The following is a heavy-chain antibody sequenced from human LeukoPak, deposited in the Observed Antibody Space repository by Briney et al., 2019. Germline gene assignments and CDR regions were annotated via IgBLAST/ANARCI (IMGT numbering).Heavy chain of an antibody. CDR1: GFTFSNYA. Sequence: GGSLRLFCAASGFTFSNYAMSWVRQAPGKGLEWVSLISGSGGNTYYADSVKGRFTISRDNSKNTLYLQMSSLRAEDTALYDCAKDGFRGDCSDGSCYPFGYWGQGTLVTVSS. V-gene: IGHV3-23*01. J-gene: IGHJ4*02. CDR3: AKDGFRGDCSDGSCYPFGY. D-gene: IGHD2-15*01. CDR2: ISGSGGNT.